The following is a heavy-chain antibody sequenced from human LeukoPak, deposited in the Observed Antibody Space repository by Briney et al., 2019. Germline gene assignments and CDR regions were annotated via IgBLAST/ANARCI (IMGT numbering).Heavy chain of an antibody. Sequence: PSETLSLTCTVSGYSISSGYYWGWIRQPPGKGLEWIGSIYHSGSTYYNPSLKSRVTISVDTSKNQFSLKLSSVTAADTAVYYCARVNPIVVVTAIQYYFDYWGQGTLVTVSS. CDR1: GYSISSGYY. J-gene: IGHJ4*02. CDR2: IYHSGST. V-gene: IGHV4-38-2*02. CDR3: ARVNPIVVVTAIQYYFDY. D-gene: IGHD2-21*02.